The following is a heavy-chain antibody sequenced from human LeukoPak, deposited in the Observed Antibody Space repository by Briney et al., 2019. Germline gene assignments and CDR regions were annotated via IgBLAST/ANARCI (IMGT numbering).Heavy chain of an antibody. CDR3: AKDKGTAVAGDHGMDV. V-gene: IGHV4-39*07. CDR2: VSYSGSP. J-gene: IGHJ6*02. CDR1: GASINIYTYY. Sequence: SETLTLTCTVSGASINIYTYYWGWIRQPPGKGLEWIGSVSYSGSPYYNPSLTSRATISVDTSRNQVSLKLTSVTAADTAVYYCAKDKGTAVAGDHGMDVWGQGTTVTVSS. D-gene: IGHD6-19*01.